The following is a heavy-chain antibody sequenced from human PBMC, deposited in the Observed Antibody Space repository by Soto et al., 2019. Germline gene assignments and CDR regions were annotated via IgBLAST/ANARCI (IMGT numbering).Heavy chain of an antibody. CDR3: ARDEGLGEYVWGSYRPPDY. J-gene: IGHJ4*02. V-gene: IGHV1-18*01. Sequence: QDELVQSGAEVKKHGASVKVSCKASGYTFTSYGISWVRQAPGQGLEWMGWISAYNGNTNYAQKLQGRVTMTTDTSTSTAYMERRSLRSDNTAVYYCARDEGLGEYVWGSYRPPDYWGQGTLVTVSS. D-gene: IGHD3-16*02. CDR1: GYTFTSYG. CDR2: ISAYNGNT.